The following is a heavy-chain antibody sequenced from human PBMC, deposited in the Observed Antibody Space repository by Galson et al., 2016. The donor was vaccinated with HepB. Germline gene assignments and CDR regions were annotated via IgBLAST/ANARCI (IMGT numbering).Heavy chain of an antibody. V-gene: IGHV1-18*01. Sequence: SVKVSCKASGYTFINYGISWVRQAPGQGLEWMGWISAYNDNTNYAQKLQGRVTMSTDTSTSTAYMELRSLRSDDTGVYYCARVSRYGFFFYYYGMDVWGQGTMVTVSS. CDR3: ARVSRYGFFFYYYGMDV. CDR2: ISAYNDNT. D-gene: IGHD5-18*01. CDR1: GYTFINYG. J-gene: IGHJ6*02.